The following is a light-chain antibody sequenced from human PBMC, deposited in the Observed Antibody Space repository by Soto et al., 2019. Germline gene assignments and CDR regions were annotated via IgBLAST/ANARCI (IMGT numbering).Light chain of an antibody. Sequence: DIQLTQSPSFLSASVGDRVTITCRASQDIKIYLAWYQQKPGKAPHLLMHAASILQRGVTSRFSGSGSGTEFTLTSSSLQPEDCAPYYCQQSNDSPRKFGQGTKVDI. V-gene: IGKV1-9*01. CDR3: QQSNDSPRK. J-gene: IGKJ1*01. CDR1: QDIKIY. CDR2: AAS.